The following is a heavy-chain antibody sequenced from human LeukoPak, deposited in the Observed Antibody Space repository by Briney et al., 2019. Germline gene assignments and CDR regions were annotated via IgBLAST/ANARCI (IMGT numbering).Heavy chain of an antibody. CDR1: GFTFSSYG. CDR2: IRYDGGNK. D-gene: IGHD3-10*01. Sequence: PGGSLRLSCAASGFTFSSYGMHWVRQAPGKGLDWVAFIRYDGGNKYYADSVKGRFTISRDNSKNTLYLQMNSLRAEDTAVYYCAKDFLWFGDPPQAFDIWGQGTMVTVSS. V-gene: IGHV3-30*02. CDR3: AKDFLWFGDPPQAFDI. J-gene: IGHJ3*02.